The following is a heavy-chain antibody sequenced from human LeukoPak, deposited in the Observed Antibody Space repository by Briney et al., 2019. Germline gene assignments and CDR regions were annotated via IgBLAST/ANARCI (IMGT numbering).Heavy chain of an antibody. D-gene: IGHD3-3*01. Sequence: GGSLRLSCAASGFTFNSYTMNWVRQAPGKGLEWVSGISGTGGSTYYADSVKGRFTISRDNSKNTLYLQMSSLRADDTAVYYCVKGLPTSRRFARFDYWGQGTRVTVSS. CDR1: GFTFNSYT. CDR2: ISGTGGST. V-gene: IGHV3-23*01. CDR3: VKGLPTSRRFARFDY. J-gene: IGHJ4*02.